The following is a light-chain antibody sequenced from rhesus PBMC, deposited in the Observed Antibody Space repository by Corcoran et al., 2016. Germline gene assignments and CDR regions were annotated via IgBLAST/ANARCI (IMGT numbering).Light chain of an antibody. CDR3: QHGYGIRYS. V-gene: IGKV1-25*01. CDR1: QGISNN. CDR2: KAS. J-gene: IGKJ2*01. Sequence: IQMTQSPSSLSASVGDRVTITCRASQGISNNLAWYQQKPGNIPKLLIFKASTLESGIPSRFSSSGSGTALTLTIRSLQPEDFATYYCQHGYGIRYSFGQGTKVEIK.